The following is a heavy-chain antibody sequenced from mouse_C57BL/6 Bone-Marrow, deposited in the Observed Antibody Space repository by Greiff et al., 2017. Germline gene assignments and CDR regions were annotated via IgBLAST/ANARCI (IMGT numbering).Heavy chain of an antibody. D-gene: IGHD2-2*01. CDR3: AREGSRWLRRDY. CDR1: EYEFPSHD. CDR2: INSDGGST. Sequence: EVKLMESGGGLVQPGESLKLSCESNEYEFPSHDMSWVRKTPEKRLELVAAINSDGGSTYYPDTMERRFIISRDNTKKTLYLQMSSLRSEDTALYYCAREGSRWLRRDYWGQGTTLTVSS. V-gene: IGHV5-2*01. J-gene: IGHJ2*01.